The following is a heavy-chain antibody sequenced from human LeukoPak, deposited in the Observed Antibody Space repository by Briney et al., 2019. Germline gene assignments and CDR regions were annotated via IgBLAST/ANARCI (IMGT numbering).Heavy chain of an antibody. CDR2: IWYDGSNN. CDR1: GFTISSNY. J-gene: IGHJ4*02. CDR3: AKAANYDKPYYFDS. Sequence: AWGSLRLSCTASGFTISSNYMAWVRQAPGKGLEWVVVIWYDGSNNYYADSMNGRFTIVRDNYKKSPHLQMNSLRAEDTAVYCCAKAANYDKPYYFDSWGQGTLVTASS. V-gene: IGHV3-33*06. D-gene: IGHD3-9*01.